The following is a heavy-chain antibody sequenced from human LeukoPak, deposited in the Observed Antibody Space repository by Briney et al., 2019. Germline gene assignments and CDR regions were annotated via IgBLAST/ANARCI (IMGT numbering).Heavy chain of an antibody. Sequence: GGSLRLSCADSGFTFSSYSMNWVRQAPGEGLGWVSSISSSSSYIYYADSVRGRFTISRDNAKNSLYLQMNSLRAEDTAVYYCAKSFHQGLRYLDYWGQGTLVTVSS. V-gene: IGHV3-21*01. CDR3: AKSFHQGLRYLDY. D-gene: IGHD4-17*01. J-gene: IGHJ4*02. CDR2: ISSSSSYI. CDR1: GFTFSSYS.